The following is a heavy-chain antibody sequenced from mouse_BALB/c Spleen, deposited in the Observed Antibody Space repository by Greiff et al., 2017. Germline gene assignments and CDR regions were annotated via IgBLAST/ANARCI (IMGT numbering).Heavy chain of an antibody. Sequence: VPLQPSWGELGKPGASVKLSFQASCYTFPPYYMYWVKQRPGQRLEWIGEINPSNGGTNFNEKFKSKATLTVDKSSSTAYMQLSSLTSEDSAVYYCTRSGYYGSSPWFAYWGQGTLVTVSA. D-gene: IGHD1-1*01. J-gene: IGHJ3*01. V-gene: IGHV1S81*02. CDR3: TRSGYYGSSPWFAY. CDR1: CYTFPPYY. CDR2: INPSNGGT.